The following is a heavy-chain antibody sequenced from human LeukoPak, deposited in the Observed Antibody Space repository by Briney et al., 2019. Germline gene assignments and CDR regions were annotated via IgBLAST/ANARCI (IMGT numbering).Heavy chain of an antibody. CDR1: GYAVTCNY. V-gene: IGHV1-2*02. CDR3: ARDHDVVVLVV. J-gene: IGHJ6*02. D-gene: IGHD2-2*01. Sequence: SVKLSCKASGYAVTCNYMHWVRHGPGQGLEWMGWINPNSGGTNYAQKFQGRVTMTRDTSISTAYMELSRLRSDDTAVYYCARDHDVVVLVVWGQGTTVTVSS. CDR2: INPNSGGT.